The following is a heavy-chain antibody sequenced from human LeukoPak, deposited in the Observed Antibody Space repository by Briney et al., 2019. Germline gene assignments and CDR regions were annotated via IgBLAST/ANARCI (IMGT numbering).Heavy chain of an antibody. J-gene: IGHJ6*02. CDR2: IYYSGNT. V-gene: IGHV4-59*12. CDR1: GGSISSYY. CDR3: AREGHVWSFTSPYYYYYGMDV. D-gene: IGHD4/OR15-4a*01. Sequence: TSETLSLTCAVSGGSISSYYWSWIRQPPGKGLEWIGYIYYSGNTNYNPSLKSRVTISVDTSKNQFSLKLSSVTAADTAVYYCAREGHVWSFTSPYYYYYGMDVWGQGTTVTVSS.